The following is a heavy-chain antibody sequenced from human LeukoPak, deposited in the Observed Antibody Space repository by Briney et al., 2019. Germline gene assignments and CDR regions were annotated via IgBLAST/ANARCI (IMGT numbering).Heavy chain of an antibody. V-gene: IGHV3-53*01. J-gene: IGHJ4*02. CDR3: ARSKWNAFDY. D-gene: IGHD1-1*01. CDR2: IYSGSST. CDR1: GFTVSSYY. Sequence: PGGSLRLSCAASGFTVSSYYMNWVRQAPGKGLEWVSVIYSGSSTYYADSVKARFTISRDNSKSTLYLQMNSLRADDTAVYYCARSKWNAFDYWGQGTLVTVSS.